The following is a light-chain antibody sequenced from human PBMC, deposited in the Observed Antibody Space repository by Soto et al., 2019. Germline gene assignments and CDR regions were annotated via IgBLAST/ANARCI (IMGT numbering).Light chain of an antibody. Sequence: EIVMTQSPATLSVSPGERATLSCRVSQSVSSNLAWYQQKPGQAPRLLIYGASTGATGIPARFSGSGSGTEFTLTISSLQSEDFAVYYCQQYNNWQWTFGQGTKVEIK. CDR2: GAS. J-gene: IGKJ1*01. CDR3: QQYNNWQWT. CDR1: QSVSSN. V-gene: IGKV3-15*01.